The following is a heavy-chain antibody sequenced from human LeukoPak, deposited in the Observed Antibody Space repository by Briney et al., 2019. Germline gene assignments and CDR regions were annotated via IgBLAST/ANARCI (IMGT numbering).Heavy chain of an antibody. V-gene: IGHV3-48*04. CDR3: ARAWGDHDAFDI. D-gene: IGHD2-21*01. J-gene: IGHJ3*02. Sequence: GGSLRLSCAASGFTFSSYAMSWVRQAPGKGLEWVSYISSSGSTIYYADSVKGRFTISRDNAKNSLYLQMNSLRAEDTAVYYCARAWGDHDAFDIWGQGTMVTVSS. CDR2: ISSSGSTI. CDR1: GFTFSSYA.